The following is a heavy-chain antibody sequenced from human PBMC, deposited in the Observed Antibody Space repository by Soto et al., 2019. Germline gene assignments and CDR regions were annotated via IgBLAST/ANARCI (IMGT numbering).Heavy chain of an antibody. J-gene: IGHJ4*02. Sequence: HPGGSLRLSCAASGFTVSSYAMHWVRQAPGKGLEWVAVISYDGSNKYYADSVKGRFTISRDNSKNTLYLQMNSLRAEDTAVYYCASVKGIGQLDYWGQGPMVTVSS. V-gene: IGHV3-30-3*01. CDR2: ISYDGSNK. CDR1: GFTVSSYA. CDR3: ASVKGIGQLDY.